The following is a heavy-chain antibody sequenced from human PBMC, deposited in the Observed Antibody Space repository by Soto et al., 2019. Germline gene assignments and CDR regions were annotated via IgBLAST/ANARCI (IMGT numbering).Heavy chain of an antibody. J-gene: IGHJ6*03. CDR2: ISGSGGST. CDR1: GFTFSSYA. V-gene: IGHV3-23*01. D-gene: IGHD5-18*01. Sequence: GGSLRLSCAASGFTFSSYAMSWVRQAPGKGLEWVSAISGSGGSTYYADSVKGRFTISRDNSKNTLYLQMNSLRAEDTAVYYCAKDRNTLGIPYYYYYMDVWGKGTTVTVSS. CDR3: AKDRNTLGIPYYYYYMDV.